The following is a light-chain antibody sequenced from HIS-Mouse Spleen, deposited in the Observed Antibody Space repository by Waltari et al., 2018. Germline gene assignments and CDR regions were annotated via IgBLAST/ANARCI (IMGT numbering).Light chain of an antibody. CDR2: DVS. J-gene: IGLJ3*02. Sequence: QSALTQPASVSGSPGQSITISGTGTSSDVGGYNYVSWYQQHPGKAPKRVIYDVSNPPSGVSSRFSGSKSGNTASLTISGLQAEDEADYYCSSYTSSSTLGRVFGGGTKLTVL. CDR1: SSDVGGYNY. V-gene: IGLV2-14*03. CDR3: SSYTSSSTLGRV.